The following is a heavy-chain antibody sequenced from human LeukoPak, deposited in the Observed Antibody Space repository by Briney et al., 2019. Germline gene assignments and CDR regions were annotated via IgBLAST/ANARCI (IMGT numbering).Heavy chain of an antibody. V-gene: IGHV1-69*04. D-gene: IGHD6-13*01. CDR3: ARDLGIAAAAYAEYFQH. CDR1: GGTFSSYA. J-gene: IGHJ1*01. CDR2: IIPIFGIA. Sequence: ASVKVSCKASGGTFSSYAISWVRQAPGQGLERMGRIIPIFGIANYAQKFQGRVTITADKSTSTAYMELSSLRSEDTAVYYCARDLGIAAAAYAEYFQHWGQGTLVTVSS.